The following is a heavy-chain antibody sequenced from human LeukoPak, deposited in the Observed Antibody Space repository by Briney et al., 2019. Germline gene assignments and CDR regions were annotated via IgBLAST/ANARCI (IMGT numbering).Heavy chain of an antibody. CDR1: IYRFTSYW. V-gene: IGHV5-51*01. Sequence: GESLKISRKGYIYRFTSYWIGWVRQMPGKGLEWMGIINPADSDTRYSPSFQGQVTISTDKSISTAYLQWSSLKASDTAMYYCARLGDYGMDVWGQGTTVAVSS. CDR3: ARLGDYGMDV. CDR2: INPADSDT. J-gene: IGHJ6*02.